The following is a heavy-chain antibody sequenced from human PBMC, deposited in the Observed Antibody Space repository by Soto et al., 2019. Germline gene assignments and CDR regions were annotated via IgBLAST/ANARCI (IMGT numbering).Heavy chain of an antibody. D-gene: IGHD3-22*01. Sequence: EVQLVESGGGLVKPGGSLRLSCAASGFTFSNAWMSWVRQAPGKGLEWVGRIKSKTDGGTTDYAAPVKGRFTISRDDSKNTLYLQMNSLKSEDTAVYYCTTGSSSGPTGYWGQGTLVTVAS. CDR2: IKSKTDGGTT. J-gene: IGHJ4*02. CDR3: TTGSSSGPTGY. V-gene: IGHV3-15*01. CDR1: GFTFSNAW.